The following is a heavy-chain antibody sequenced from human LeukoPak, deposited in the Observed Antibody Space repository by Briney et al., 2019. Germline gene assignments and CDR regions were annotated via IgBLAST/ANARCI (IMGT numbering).Heavy chain of an antibody. Sequence: ASLKNSCKASGYTFTGYYIHWVRQAPGQRLEWMGWINPNSGGTNYAQKFQGRVTMTRDTSISTAYMELSRLRSDDTAVYYCARDRGYSYGNYFDYWGQGTLVTVSS. CDR2: INPNSGGT. J-gene: IGHJ4*02. D-gene: IGHD5-18*01. V-gene: IGHV1-2*02. CDR1: GYTFTGYY. CDR3: ARDRGYSYGNYFDY.